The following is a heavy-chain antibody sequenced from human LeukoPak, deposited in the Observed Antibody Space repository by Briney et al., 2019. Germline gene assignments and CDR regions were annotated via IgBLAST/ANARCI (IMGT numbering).Heavy chain of an antibody. CDR1: GGSISSSSYY. CDR2: IYYSGST. D-gene: IGHD3-22*01. V-gene: IGHV4-39*01. CDR3: ARLGAGSGYYYPNWFDP. J-gene: IGHJ5*02. Sequence: PSETLSLTCTVSGGSISSSSYYWGWIRQPPGKGLEWIGSIYYSGSTYYNPSLKSRVTISVDTSKNQFSLKLSSVTAADMAVYYCARLGAGSGYYYPNWFDPWGQGTLVTVSS.